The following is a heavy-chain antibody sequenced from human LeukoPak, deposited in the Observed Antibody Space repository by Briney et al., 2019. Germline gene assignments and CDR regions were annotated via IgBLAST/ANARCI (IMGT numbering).Heavy chain of an antibody. CDR1: DDSISRDF. V-gene: IGHV4-59*01. CDR2: IRYSGGS. D-gene: IGHD6-19*01. CDR3: ARLPDVSGWPFDY. J-gene: IGHJ4*02. Sequence: SETLSLTCTASDDSISRDFWTWIRQPPGKGLEWIGYIRYSGGSEYNPSLKSRVTISIQTSKNQFSLKLTPVTAADTARYYCARLPDVSGWPFDYWGQGILVTVSS.